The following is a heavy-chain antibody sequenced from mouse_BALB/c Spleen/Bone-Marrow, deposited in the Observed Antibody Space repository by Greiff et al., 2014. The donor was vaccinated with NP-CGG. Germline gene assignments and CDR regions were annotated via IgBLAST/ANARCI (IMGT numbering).Heavy chain of an antibody. V-gene: IGHV4-1*02. Sequence: VQLKESGGGLVQPGGSLKLSCTASGFDFSRYWMSWVRQAPGKGLQWIGEINPESSTINYTPSLKGKFIISRDNAKNTLYLQMSKVRSEDTALYYCARLSYYGLTDYWGQGTTLTVSS. CDR3: ARLSYYGLTDY. J-gene: IGHJ2*01. CDR2: INPESSTI. CDR1: GFDFSRYW. D-gene: IGHD1-2*01.